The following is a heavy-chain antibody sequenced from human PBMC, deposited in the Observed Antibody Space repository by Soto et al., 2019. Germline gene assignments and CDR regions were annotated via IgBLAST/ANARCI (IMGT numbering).Heavy chain of an antibody. CDR1: GYTFTSFG. V-gene: IGHV1-18*01. CDR2: LSAYNGNT. D-gene: IGHD6-19*01. Sequence: ASGKVSCKASGYTFTSFGISWVGQAPGQGLEWMGWLSAYNGNTNYAQKLQGRVTMTTDTSTSTAYMELRSLRSDDTAVYYCARVANWHSSEIDYWGQGTQVTVSS. CDR3: ARVANWHSSEIDY. J-gene: IGHJ4*02.